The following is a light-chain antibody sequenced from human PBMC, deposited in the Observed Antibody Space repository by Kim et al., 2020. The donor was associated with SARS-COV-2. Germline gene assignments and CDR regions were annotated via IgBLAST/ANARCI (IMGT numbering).Light chain of an antibody. Sequence: SYELTHPPSVSVSPGQTASITCSGAKLGDKYACWYQQKPGQSPVLVIYQDSKRPSGIPERFSGSNSGNTATLTISGTQAMDEADYYCQAWDSSTYVFGTG. J-gene: IGLJ1*01. CDR2: QDS. CDR1: KLGDKY. CDR3: QAWDSSTYV. V-gene: IGLV3-1*01.